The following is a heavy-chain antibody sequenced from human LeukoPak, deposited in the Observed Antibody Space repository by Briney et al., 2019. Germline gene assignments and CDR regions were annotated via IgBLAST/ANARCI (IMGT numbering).Heavy chain of an antibody. D-gene: IGHD6-13*01. CDR2: IHSGGST. CDR1: GFTVSSNY. Sequence: GGSLRLSCSASGFTVSSNYMSWVRQAPGKGLEWVSVIHSGGSTYYADSLRGRFTISRDNSKNTLYLQMNSLRAEDTAVYYCAKHDSSSFDASDIWGQGTMVTVSS. CDR3: AKHDSSSFDASDI. J-gene: IGHJ3*02. V-gene: IGHV3-53*01.